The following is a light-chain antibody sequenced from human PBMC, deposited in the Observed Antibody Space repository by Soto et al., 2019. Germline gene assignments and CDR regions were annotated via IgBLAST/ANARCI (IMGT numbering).Light chain of an antibody. CDR2: KAS. V-gene: IGKV2-30*01. CDR3: MQGKH. Sequence: DVVMTQSPLSLPVTLGQPASISCRSRLSLVYSNGNTYLNWFHQRPGQSPRRLIYKASKRDSGAPDRFSGSGSGTNFTLKITRVEAEDVGVYYCMQGKHFGQGTRLEIK. CDR1: LSLVYSNGNTY. J-gene: IGKJ5*01.